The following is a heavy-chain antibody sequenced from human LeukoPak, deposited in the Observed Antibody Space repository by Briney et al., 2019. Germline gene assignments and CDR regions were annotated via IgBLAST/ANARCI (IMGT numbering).Heavy chain of an antibody. CDR1: GYTFTSYA. D-gene: IGHD3-22*01. Sequence: GASVKVSCKASGYTFTSYAMHWVRQAPGQRLEWMGWINAGNGNTKYSQKFQGRVTITRDTSASTAYMELSSLRSEDTAVYYCASGSTMIVVVETDYWGQGTLVTVSS. CDR3: ASGSTMIVVVETDY. V-gene: IGHV1-3*01. CDR2: INAGNGNT. J-gene: IGHJ4*02.